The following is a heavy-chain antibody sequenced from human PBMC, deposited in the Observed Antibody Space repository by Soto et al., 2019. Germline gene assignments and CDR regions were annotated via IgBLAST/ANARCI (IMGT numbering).Heavy chain of an antibody. CDR2: INSDGSST. D-gene: IGHD2-2*01. Sequence: EVQLVESGGGLVQPGGSLRLSCAASGFTFSSYWMHWVRQAPGKGLVWVSRINSDGSSTSYADSVKGRFTISRDNAKNTLYLQMNSLRAEDTAVYYCARVGCSSTSCYVYYYYYGMDVWGQGTTVTVSS. CDR1: GFTFSSYW. J-gene: IGHJ6*02. CDR3: ARVGCSSTSCYVYYYYYGMDV. V-gene: IGHV3-74*01.